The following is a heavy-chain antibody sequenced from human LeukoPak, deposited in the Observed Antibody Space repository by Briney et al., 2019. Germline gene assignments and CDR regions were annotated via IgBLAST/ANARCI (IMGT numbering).Heavy chain of an antibody. CDR2: IIPILGIA. V-gene: IGHV1-69*04. CDR1: GGTFSSYA. J-gene: IGHJ6*02. D-gene: IGHD1-26*01. Sequence: SVKVSCKASGGTFSSYAISWVRQAPGQGLEWMGRIIPILGIANYAQKFQGRVTITADKSTSTAYMELSSLRSEDTAVYYCARDPNSGSYSAYYYGMDVWGQGTTVTVSS. CDR3: ARDPNSGSYSAYYYGMDV.